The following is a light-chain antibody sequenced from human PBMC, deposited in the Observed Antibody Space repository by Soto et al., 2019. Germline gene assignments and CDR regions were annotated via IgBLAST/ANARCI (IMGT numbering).Light chain of an antibody. Sequence: EIVLTQSPGTLSLSPGERATLYCRASQSVGSNYLAWYQQKPGQAPRVLIYGASSRATGIPDRFSGSGSGADFTRTIRRLEPEDFAVYYCQQYTTSPFTFGPGTKVDIK. CDR3: QQYTTSPFT. CDR1: QSVGSNY. J-gene: IGKJ3*01. CDR2: GAS. V-gene: IGKV3-20*01.